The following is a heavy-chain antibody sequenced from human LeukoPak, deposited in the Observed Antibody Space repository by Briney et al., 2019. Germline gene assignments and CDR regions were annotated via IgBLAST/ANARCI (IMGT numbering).Heavy chain of an antibody. Sequence: PGGSLRLSCAASGFTFSSYGMHWVRQAPGKGLEWVAVISYDGSIKYYADSVKGRFTISRDNSKNTLYLQMNSLRAEDTAVYYCAKGDPRENTAMATGAFDTWGQGTMVTVSS. D-gene: IGHD5-18*01. V-gene: IGHV3-30*18. CDR1: GFTFSSYG. J-gene: IGHJ3*02. CDR2: ISYDGSIK. CDR3: AKGDPRENTAMATGAFDT.